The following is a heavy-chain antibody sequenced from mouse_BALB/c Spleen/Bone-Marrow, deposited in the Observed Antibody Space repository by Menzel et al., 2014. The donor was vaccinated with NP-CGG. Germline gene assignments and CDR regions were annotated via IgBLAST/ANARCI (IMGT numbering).Heavy chain of an antibody. Sequence: EVKLMESGGGLVQPGGSLKLSCAASGFDFSRYWMSWVRQAPGKGLEWIGEINPDSSTINYTPSLKDKFIISRDNAKNTLYLQMSKVRSEDTALYYGARPPIYYDYAWLAYWGQGTLVTVSA. CDR2: INPDSSTI. V-gene: IGHV4-1*02. D-gene: IGHD2-4*01. CDR1: GFDFSRYW. J-gene: IGHJ3*01. CDR3: ARPPIYYDYAWLAY.